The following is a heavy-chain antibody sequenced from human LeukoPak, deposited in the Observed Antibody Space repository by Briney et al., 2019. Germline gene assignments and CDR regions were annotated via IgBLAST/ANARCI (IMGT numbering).Heavy chain of an antibody. CDR3: ARPIIVDDYGSTGWFDP. D-gene: IGHD4-17*01. Sequence: SETLSLTCTVSGGSISSYYWSWIRQPPGKGLEWIGYIYYSGSTNYNPSLKSRVTISVDTSKNQFSLKLSSVTAADTAVYYCARPIIVDDYGSTGWFDPWGQGTLVTVSS. V-gene: IGHV4-59*08. J-gene: IGHJ5*02. CDR2: IYYSGST. CDR1: GGSISSYY.